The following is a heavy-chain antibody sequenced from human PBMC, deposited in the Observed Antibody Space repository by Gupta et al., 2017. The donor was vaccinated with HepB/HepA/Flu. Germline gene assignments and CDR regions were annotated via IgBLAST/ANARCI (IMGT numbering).Heavy chain of an antibody. CDR1: GGSISSSNW. J-gene: IGHJ4*02. V-gene: IGHV4-4*02. CDR3: ARVGGPKNYYDSSGYYLLDY. CDR2: IYHSGST. D-gene: IGHD3-22*01. Sequence: QVQLQESGPGLVKPSGTLSLTCAVSGGSISSSNWWSWVRQPPGKGLEWIGEIYHSGSTNYNPSLKSRVTISVDKSKNQFSLKLSSVTAADTAVYYCARVGGPKNYYDSSGYYLLDYWGQGTLVTVSS.